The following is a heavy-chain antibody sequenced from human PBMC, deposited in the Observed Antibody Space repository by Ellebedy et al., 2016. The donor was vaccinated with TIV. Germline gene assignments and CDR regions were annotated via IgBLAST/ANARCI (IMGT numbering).Heavy chain of an antibody. V-gene: IGHV1-46*01. CDR3: ARSLEWLPGDY. J-gene: IGHJ4*02. Sequence: AASVKVSCKPSGYTFTNYNMHWVRQAPGPGLEWMGMFNPSGGSTTYALKFRGRVTMTKDTSTSTLNMELSSLRFEDTAVYYCARSLEWLPGDYWGQGTLVTVSS. CDR1: GYTFTNYN. CDR2: FNPSGGST. D-gene: IGHD3-3*01.